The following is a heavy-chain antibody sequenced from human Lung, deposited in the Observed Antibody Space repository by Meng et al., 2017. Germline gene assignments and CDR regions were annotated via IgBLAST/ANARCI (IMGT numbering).Heavy chain of an antibody. V-gene: IGHV4-31*03. Sequence: LRLSCTVSGGSISSGGYYWSWIRQHPGKGLEWIGYIYYSGSTYYNPSLKSRVTISVDTSTNQFSLKLSSVTAADTAVYYCARSLRFGGVIFDYWGQGTLVTVSS. CDR3: ARSLRFGGVIFDY. CDR1: GGSISSGGYY. J-gene: IGHJ4*02. CDR2: IYYSGST. D-gene: IGHD3-16*01.